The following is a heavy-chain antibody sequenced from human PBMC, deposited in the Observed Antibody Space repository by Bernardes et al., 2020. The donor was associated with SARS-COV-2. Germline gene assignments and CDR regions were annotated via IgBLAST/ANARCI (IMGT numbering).Heavy chain of an antibody. Sequence: GGSLRLSCAASGITVSRNYMSWVRQAPGKGLEWGSVIYSGGSTYYADSVKGRFTISRDNSKNTLYLQMNSLRAEDTAVYYCARDLVHYGMDVWGQGTFVAVSS. CDR1: GITVSRNY. V-gene: IGHV3-66*01. CDR2: IYSGGST. CDR3: ARDLVHYGMDV. D-gene: IGHD6-6*01. J-gene: IGHJ6*02.